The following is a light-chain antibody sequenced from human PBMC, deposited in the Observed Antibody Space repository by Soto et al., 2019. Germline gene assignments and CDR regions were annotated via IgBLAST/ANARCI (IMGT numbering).Light chain of an antibody. V-gene: IGLV2-14*03. CDR2: DVN. Sequence: QSVLTQPASVSGSPGQSITISCTGTRSDAGGYSYVSWYQQHPGKAPKLIIFDVNNRPSGISNRFSGSESGSTASLTMSGLQAEDEADYYCRSYTGRGALWVFGGGTKLTVL. CDR3: RSYTGRGALWV. CDR1: RSDAGGYSY. J-gene: IGLJ3*02.